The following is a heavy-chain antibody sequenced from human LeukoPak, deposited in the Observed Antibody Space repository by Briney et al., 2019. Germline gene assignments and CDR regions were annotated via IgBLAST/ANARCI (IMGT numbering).Heavy chain of an antibody. D-gene: IGHD5-12*01. CDR3: ARGRGYSGYRYYYYYMDV. CDR2: IIPIFGTA. J-gene: IGHJ6*03. V-gene: IGHV1-69*05. CDR1: GGTFSSYA. Sequence: SVKVSCKASGGTFSSYAISWVRQAPGQGLEWMGRIIPIFGTANYAQKFQGRVTITTDESTSTAYMELSSLRSEDTAVYYCARGRGYSGYRYYYYYMDVWGKGTTVTVSS.